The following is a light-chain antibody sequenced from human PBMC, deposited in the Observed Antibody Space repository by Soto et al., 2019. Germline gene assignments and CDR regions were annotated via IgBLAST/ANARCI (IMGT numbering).Light chain of an antibody. CDR1: SSDVGGYRY. CDR2: EVT. Sequence: QSPPTQHASASGSPGMWMTIIFTVTSSDVGGYRYVSWFQQHPGRVPKLIIYEVTNRPSGVSNRFSGSKSGNTASLTISGLQAEDEADYYCSSYTSTHIPYVFGTGTKVTVL. CDR3: SSYTSTHIPYV. V-gene: IGLV2-14*01. J-gene: IGLJ1*01.